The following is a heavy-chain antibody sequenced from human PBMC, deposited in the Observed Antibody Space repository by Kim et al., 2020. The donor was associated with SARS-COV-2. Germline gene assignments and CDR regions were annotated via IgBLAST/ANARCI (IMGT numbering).Heavy chain of an antibody. Sequence: GGSLRLSCAGSGFIFRNYAMSWVRQAPGKGLEWVSTISGSGGSPYYAGSVKGRFTISRDNSKKMAFLQMNSLRAEDTAVDYCLTYGFWSGFLKATDYWGQGTLVTVSS. D-gene: IGHD3-3*01. CDR1: GFIFRNYA. V-gene: IGHV3-23*01. J-gene: IGHJ4*02. CDR2: ISGSGGSP. CDR3: LTYGFWSGFLKATDY.